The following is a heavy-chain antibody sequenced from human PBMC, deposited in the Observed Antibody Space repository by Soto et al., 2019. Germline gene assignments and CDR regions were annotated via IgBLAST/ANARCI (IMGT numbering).Heavy chain of an antibody. CDR2: INPNSGGT. V-gene: IGHV1-2*04. D-gene: IGHD4-17*01. Sequence: ASVKVSCKASGYTFTGYYMHWVRQAPGQGLEWMGWINPNSGGTNYAQKFQGWVTMTRDTSISTAYMELSRLRSDDTAVYYCARGGYGDLFLRSPTFDYWGQGTLVTVSS. J-gene: IGHJ4*02. CDR1: GYTFTGYY. CDR3: ARGGYGDLFLRSPTFDY.